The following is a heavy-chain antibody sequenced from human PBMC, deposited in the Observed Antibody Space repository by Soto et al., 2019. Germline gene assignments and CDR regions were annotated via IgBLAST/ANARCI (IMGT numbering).Heavy chain of an antibody. CDR3: RGGFLESYYYYGMDV. J-gene: IGHJ6*02. CDR2: IYYSGST. V-gene: IGHV4-59*01. D-gene: IGHD3-3*01. Sequence: KPSETLSLTCTVSGGSISSYYWSWIRQPPGKGLEWIGYIYYSGSTNYNPSLKSRVTISVDTSKNQFSLKLSSVTAADTAVYYCRGGFLESYYYYGMDVWGQGTTVTVSS. CDR1: GGSISSYY.